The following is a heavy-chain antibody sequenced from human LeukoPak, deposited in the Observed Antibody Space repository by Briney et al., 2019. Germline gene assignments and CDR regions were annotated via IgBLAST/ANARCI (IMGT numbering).Heavy chain of an antibody. CDR2: ISYDGSNK. CDR1: GFTFSIYA. D-gene: IGHD3-3*01. J-gene: IGHJ4*02. Sequence: GRSLRLSCAASGFTFSIYAMHWVRHAPGKGLERVAVISYDGSNKYYADSVKGRFTISRDNSKNTLYLQMNSLRAEDTAVYYCARDFPPYYDFWSGYYDYWGQGTLVTVSS. CDR3: ARDFPPYYDFWSGYYDY. V-gene: IGHV3-30*04.